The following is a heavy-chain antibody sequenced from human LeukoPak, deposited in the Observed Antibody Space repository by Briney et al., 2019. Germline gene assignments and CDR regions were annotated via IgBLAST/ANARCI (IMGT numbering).Heavy chain of an antibody. V-gene: IGHV4-34*01. CDR3: ARGAPIKYYVRNWGFDP. Sequence: SQTLSLTCAVYGGSSIVSYWSWIRQPPGKGLECIGEINHRGSTDYNPSLKSRVAISVDTSKIQFSLKLCSVTASDTAVYYCARGAPIKYYVRNWGFDPWGQGTLVTVSS. CDR1: GGSSIVSY. J-gene: IGHJ5*02. D-gene: IGHD7-27*01. CDR2: INHRGST.